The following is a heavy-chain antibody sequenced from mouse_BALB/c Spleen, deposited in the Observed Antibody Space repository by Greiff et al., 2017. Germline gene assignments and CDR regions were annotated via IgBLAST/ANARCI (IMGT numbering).Heavy chain of an antibody. CDR3: ARGGITTVVDYAMDY. CDR1: GYAFTNYL. CDR2: INPGSGGT. Sequence: QVQLQQSGAELVRPGTSVKVSCKASGYAFTNYLIEWVKQRPGQGLEWIGVINPGSGGTNYNEKFKGKATLTADKSSSTAYMQLSSLTSDDSAVYFCARGGITTVVDYAMDYWGQGTSVTVSS. D-gene: IGHD1-1*01. V-gene: IGHV1-54*03. J-gene: IGHJ4*01.